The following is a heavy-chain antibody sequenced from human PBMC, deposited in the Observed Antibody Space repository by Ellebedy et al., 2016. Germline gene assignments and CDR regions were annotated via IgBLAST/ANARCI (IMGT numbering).Heavy chain of an antibody. D-gene: IGHD4-11*01. V-gene: IGHV3-48*02. J-gene: IGHJ4*02. CDR1: GFTFSNYG. CDR2: IRSSGDTI. Sequence: GGSLRLSCVASGFTFSNYGIHWVRQAPGKGLEWLSYIRSSGDTIYYADSVKGRFTISRDNAKTSVYLHMDSLRDEDTAVYHCARLDYPFDYWGQGTLVTVSS. CDR3: ARLDYPFDY.